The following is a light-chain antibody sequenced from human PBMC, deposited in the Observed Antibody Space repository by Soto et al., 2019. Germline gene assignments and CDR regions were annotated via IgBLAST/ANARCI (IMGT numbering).Light chain of an antibody. CDR3: QQTRRYPST. J-gene: IGKJ4*01. CDR2: AAS. Sequence: IQLTQSPSSLSAAVGDSGTITCRASEDITIYLAWYQQKPGKAPNLLMYAASTLQSGVPSRFSGSGSGTDYTLTISSLQAEDFATYYCQQTRRYPSTFGGGTKVDIK. V-gene: IGKV1-9*01. CDR1: EDITIY.